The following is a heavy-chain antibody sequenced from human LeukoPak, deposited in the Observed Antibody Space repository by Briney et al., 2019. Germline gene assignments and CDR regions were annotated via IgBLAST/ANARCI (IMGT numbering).Heavy chain of an antibody. CDR1: GFTVSSNY. Sequence: GGSLRLSCAASGFTVSSNYMSWVRQAPGKGLEWVSIIYSGGSTYYADSVRGRFTISRDNSKNTLYLQMNSLRAEDTAVYYCAKVDFWSGYNWFDPWGQGTLVTVSS. CDR3: AKVDFWSGYNWFDP. D-gene: IGHD3-3*01. J-gene: IGHJ5*02. CDR2: IYSGGST. V-gene: IGHV3-53*01.